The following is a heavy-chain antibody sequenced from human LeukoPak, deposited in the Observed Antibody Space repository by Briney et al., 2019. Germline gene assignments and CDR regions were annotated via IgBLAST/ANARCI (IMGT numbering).Heavy chain of an antibody. CDR1: GFIFSDYE. V-gene: IGHV3-48*03. Sequence: GGSLRLSCAASGFIFSDYEMNWVRQAPGKGLEWVSYIGSSGYTINYADSVKGRFTISRDNAKNSLYLQMNSLRAEDTAVYYCAREWGNWFDPWGQGTLVTVSS. CDR3: AREWGNWFDP. J-gene: IGHJ5*02. D-gene: IGHD7-27*01. CDR2: IGSSGYTI.